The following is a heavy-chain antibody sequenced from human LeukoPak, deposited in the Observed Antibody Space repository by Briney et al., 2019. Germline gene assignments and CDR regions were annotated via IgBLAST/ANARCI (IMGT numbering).Heavy chain of an antibody. D-gene: IGHD3-16*02. CDR3: ATGHVRRLIVYFQH. Sequence: ASVKVSCKASGYTFTSYGISWVRQAPGQGLEWMGWISAYNGNTNYAQKLQGRVTMTEDTSTDTAYMELSSLRSEDTAVYYCATGHVRRLIVYFQHWGQGTLVTVSS. CDR2: ISAYNGNT. V-gene: IGHV1-18*01. CDR1: GYTFTSYG. J-gene: IGHJ1*01.